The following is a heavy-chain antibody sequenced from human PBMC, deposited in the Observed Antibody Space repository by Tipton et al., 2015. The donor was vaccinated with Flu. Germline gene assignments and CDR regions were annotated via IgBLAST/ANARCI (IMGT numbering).Heavy chain of an antibody. CDR3: ASYGDYDY. D-gene: IGHD4-17*01. Sequence: TLSLTCAVSGYSISSGYYWGWIRQPPGKGLEWIGSIYHSGSTYYNPSLKSRLTISVDTSKNQFSLKLSSMTAADTAVYYCASYGDYDYWGQGTRVTVSS. V-gene: IGHV4-38-2*01. CDR2: IYHSGST. J-gene: IGHJ4*02. CDR1: GYSISSGYY.